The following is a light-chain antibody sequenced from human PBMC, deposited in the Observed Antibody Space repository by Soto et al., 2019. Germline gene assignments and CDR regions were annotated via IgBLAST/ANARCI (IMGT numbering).Light chain of an antibody. CDR3: AAWDDTVRSYV. V-gene: IGLV1-47*01. Sequence: QSVLTQPPSVSGTPGQRVTISCSGSISNIGDNYVYWFQQLPGTAPKVLSNRNDQRPSGVPDRFSGSKSGTSASLAISGLRSEDEAEYYCAAWDDTVRSYVFGTGTKLTVL. CDR2: RND. J-gene: IGLJ1*01. CDR1: ISNIGDNY.